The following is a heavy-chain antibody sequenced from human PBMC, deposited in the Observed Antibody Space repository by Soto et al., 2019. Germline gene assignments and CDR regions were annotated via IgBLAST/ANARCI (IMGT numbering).Heavy chain of an antibody. CDR2: ISGSGGST. V-gene: IGHV3-23*01. Sequence: GGSLRLSCAASGFTFSSYAMSWVRQAPGKGLEWVSAISGSGGSTYYADSVKGRFTISRDNSKNTLYLQMNSLRAEDTAVYYCAKDSPWWGSSGWYYYGMDVWGQGTTVTVSS. J-gene: IGHJ6*02. CDR3: AKDSPWWGSSGWYYYGMDV. CDR1: GFTFSSYA. D-gene: IGHD6-19*01.